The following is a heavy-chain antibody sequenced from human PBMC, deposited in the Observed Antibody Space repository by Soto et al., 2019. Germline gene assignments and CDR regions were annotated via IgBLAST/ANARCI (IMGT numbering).Heavy chain of an antibody. D-gene: IGHD3-10*01. J-gene: IGHJ4*02. CDR2: IYYSGST. Sequence: SETLSLTCTVSGGSISSSSHYWGWIRQPPGKGLEWIGSIYYSGSTYYNPSLKSRVTISVDTSKNQFSLKLSSVTAADTAVYYCARSVITMVPEADWGQGTLVTVSS. CDR1: GGSISSSSHY. V-gene: IGHV4-39*01. CDR3: ARSVITMVPEAD.